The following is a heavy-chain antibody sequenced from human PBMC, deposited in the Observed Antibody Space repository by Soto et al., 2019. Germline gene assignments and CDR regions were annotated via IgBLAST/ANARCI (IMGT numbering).Heavy chain of an antibody. Sequence: GGSLRLSCAASGFTFSNAWMNWVRQAPGKGLEWVGRIKSKTDGGTTDYAAPVKGRFTISRDDSKNTLYLQMNSLKTEDTAVYYCTTGSTTVTFTYYYYGMDVWGQGTTVTVSS. CDR3: TTGSTTVTFTYYYYGMDV. J-gene: IGHJ6*02. V-gene: IGHV3-15*07. CDR1: GFTFSNAW. CDR2: IKSKTDGGTT. D-gene: IGHD4-4*01.